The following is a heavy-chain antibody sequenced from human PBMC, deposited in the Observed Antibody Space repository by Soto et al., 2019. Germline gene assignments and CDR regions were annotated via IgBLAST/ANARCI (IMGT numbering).Heavy chain of an antibody. Sequence: EVQLVESGGGLVKPGGSLRLSCAASGFTFSNAWMSWVRQAPGKGLEWVGRIKSKTDGGTTDYAAPVKGRFTISRDDSKNTLYLQMNSLKTEDTAVYYCTTDGSLAASDDRPSYYYYYYGMDVWGQGTTVTVSS. CDR3: TTDGSLAASDDRPSYYYYYYGMDV. J-gene: IGHJ6*02. CDR1: GFTFSNAW. CDR2: IKSKTDGGTT. V-gene: IGHV3-15*01. D-gene: IGHD6-6*01.